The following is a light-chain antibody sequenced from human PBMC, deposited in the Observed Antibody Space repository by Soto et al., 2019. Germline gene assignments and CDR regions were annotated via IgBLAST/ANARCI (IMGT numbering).Light chain of an antibody. CDR2: DST. CDR1: QSIHTS. V-gene: IGKV3-11*01. Sequence: VLTQSPATLSLSPGERATLSCRASQSIHTSLAWYQQKPGQPPRLVVYDSTLRANGVPDRFGGSRSGPEFTLTINNLEPEDFALYYCQQRNVWPPITFGQGTRLEIK. CDR3: QQRNVWPPIT. J-gene: IGKJ5*01.